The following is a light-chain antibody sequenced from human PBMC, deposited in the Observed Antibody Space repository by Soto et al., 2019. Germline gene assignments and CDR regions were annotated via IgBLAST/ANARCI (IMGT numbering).Light chain of an antibody. CDR2: EVS. J-gene: IGLJ3*02. Sequence: QSALTQPASVSGSPGQSITISCTGTSSDVGAYNYVSWYQQYPGKAPKLMIYEVSKRPSGVPDRFSGSKSGKTASLTVSGLQAEDEADYYCSSYAGSNIWVFGGGTKLTVL. CDR1: SSDVGAYNY. V-gene: IGLV2-8*01. CDR3: SSYAGSNIWV.